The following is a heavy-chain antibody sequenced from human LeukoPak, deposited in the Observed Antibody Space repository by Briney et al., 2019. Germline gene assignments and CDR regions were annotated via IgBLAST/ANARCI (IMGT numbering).Heavy chain of an antibody. CDR3: ARDVVRGVIYYYGMDV. J-gene: IGHJ6*04. CDR1: GFTFSSYG. Sequence: GRSLRLSCAASGFTFSSYGMHWVRQAPGKGLGWVAVIWYDGSNKYYADSVKGRFTISRDNSKNTLYLQMNSLRAEDTAVYYCARDVVRGVIYYYGMDVWGKGTTVTVSS. D-gene: IGHD3-10*01. CDR2: IWYDGSNK. V-gene: IGHV3-33*01.